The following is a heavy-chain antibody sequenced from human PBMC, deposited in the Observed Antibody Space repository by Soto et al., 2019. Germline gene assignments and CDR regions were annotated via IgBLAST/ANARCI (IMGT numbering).Heavy chain of an antibody. D-gene: IGHD6-13*01. CDR3: TTGIAADGFDY. V-gene: IGHV3-15*01. CDR2: IKSKTDGGTT. J-gene: IGHJ4*02. Sequence: PAGCLRLACAACGFTLRNAWMSWVRQAPGKGLEWVGRIKSKTDGGTTDYAAPVKGRFTISRDDSKNTLYLQMNSLKTEDTAVYYCTTGIAADGFDYWGQGTLVTVSS. CDR1: GFTLRNAW.